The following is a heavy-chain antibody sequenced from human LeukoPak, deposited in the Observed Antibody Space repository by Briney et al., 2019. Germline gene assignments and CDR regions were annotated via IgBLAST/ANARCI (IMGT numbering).Heavy chain of an antibody. J-gene: IGHJ4*02. CDR2: ISGSGDNT. CDR1: GFTFSSYS. CDR3: AKEPRHCGGDCFSLLDY. Sequence: GGSLRLSCAASGFTFSSYSMSWVRQAPGKGLEWVSLISGSGDNTYYTDSVKGRFTISRDNSKNTLYLQMNSLRAEDTAVFYCAKEPRHCGGDCFSLLDYWGQGTLVTVSS. D-gene: IGHD2-21*02. V-gene: IGHV3-23*01.